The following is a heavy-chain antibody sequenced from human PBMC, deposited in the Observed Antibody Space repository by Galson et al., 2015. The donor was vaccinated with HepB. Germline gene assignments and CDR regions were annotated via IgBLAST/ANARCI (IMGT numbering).Heavy chain of an antibody. J-gene: IGHJ2*01. CDR3: ARGSPGTDFDL. V-gene: IGHV3-74*01. CDR1: GFTFSSYW. CDR2: INSDGSST. Sequence: SLRLSCAASGFTFSSYWLHWVRQAPGEGLVWVSRINSDGSSTSYADSVKGRFTISRDNAKNTLYLQMNSLRAEDTAVYYCARGSPGTDFDLWGRGTLVTVSS.